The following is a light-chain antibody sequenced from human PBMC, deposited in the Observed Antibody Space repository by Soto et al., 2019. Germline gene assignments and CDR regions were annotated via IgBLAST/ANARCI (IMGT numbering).Light chain of an antibody. V-gene: IGKV3-15*01. CDR3: QQYHNWPLIT. CDR1: QSVSIK. CDR2: DKS. J-gene: IGKJ5*01. Sequence: DIVMTHSPATLSVSPGERATLSCRASQSVSIKLAWYQQKPGQAPRLLIYDKSTRATGIPARFSGSGSGTEFTLTISSLQSEDFAGYYCQQYHNWPLITLGQRTGLEIK.